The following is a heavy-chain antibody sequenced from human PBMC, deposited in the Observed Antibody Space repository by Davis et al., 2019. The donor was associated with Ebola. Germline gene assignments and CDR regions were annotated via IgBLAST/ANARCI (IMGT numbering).Heavy chain of an antibody. Sequence: PGGSLRLSCAASGFIFSSYAMHWVRQAPGKGLEWVARISYDGSKKYYADSVKGRFTISRDNSKNTLFLQMNSLRPDDTAKYYCVRFVYRADDTFDVWGQGTMVTVSS. D-gene: IGHD2-8*01. CDR1: GFIFSSYA. V-gene: IGHV3-30*03. CDR2: ISYDGSKK. J-gene: IGHJ3*01. CDR3: VRFVYRADDTFDV.